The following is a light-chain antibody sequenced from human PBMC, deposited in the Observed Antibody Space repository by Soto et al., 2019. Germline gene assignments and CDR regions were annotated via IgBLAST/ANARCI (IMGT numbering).Light chain of an antibody. Sequence: DIQMTQSPSSLSASVGDRVIITCRASQSISSYLNWYQQKPGKAPKLLIYAASTLQSGVPSRFSGSGSGTDFTLTISSLQPEDFATYYCQQSYSTLWLTFGGGTKVEIK. CDR2: AAS. V-gene: IGKV1-39*01. CDR1: QSISSY. J-gene: IGKJ4*01. CDR3: QQSYSTLWLT.